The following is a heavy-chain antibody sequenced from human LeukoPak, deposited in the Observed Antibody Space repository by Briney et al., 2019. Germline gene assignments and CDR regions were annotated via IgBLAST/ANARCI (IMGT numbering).Heavy chain of an antibody. Sequence: GGTLRLSCAASGFSFSYYGMSWVRQAPGKGLEWVSAISGRGGSGRSTYYADSVKGRFTISRDDSKNTLYLEMSSLRAEDTAIYYCATSRYYYDSSGFLVDYWGQGTLVTVSS. V-gene: IGHV3-23*01. CDR3: ATSRYYYDSSGFLVDY. D-gene: IGHD3-22*01. CDR2: ISGRGGSGRST. J-gene: IGHJ4*02. CDR1: GFSFSYYG.